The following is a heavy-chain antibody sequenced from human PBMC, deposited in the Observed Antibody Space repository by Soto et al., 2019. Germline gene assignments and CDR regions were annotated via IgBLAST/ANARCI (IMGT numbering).Heavy chain of an antibody. J-gene: IGHJ4*02. CDR2: IWYDGSNK. V-gene: IGHV3-33*01. CDR1: GVSLRIYG. Sequence: LSSAASGVSLRIYGVDGLRQAPGKGLEWVAVIWYDGSNKYNADSVKGRFTISRDNSKNTLYLQMNSLRAEDTAVYYSGRGFWSGLFAYWGQGTLVPVSS. D-gene: IGHD3-3*01. CDR3: GRGFWSGLFAY.